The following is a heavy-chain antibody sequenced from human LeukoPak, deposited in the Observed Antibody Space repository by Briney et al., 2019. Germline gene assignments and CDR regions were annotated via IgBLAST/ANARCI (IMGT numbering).Heavy chain of an antibody. CDR1: GFTFSSYG. V-gene: IGHV3-23*01. Sequence: GGSLRLSCIASGFTFSSYGMTWVRQASGKGPEWVSAIVADGATTYYADSVRGRFTISRDNSKNTLYLQMDSLRAEDTALYYCAKDTPSWGTGYYFDYWGQGTLVTVSS. CDR2: IVADGATT. D-gene: IGHD3-16*01. CDR3: AKDTPSWGTGYYFDY. J-gene: IGHJ4*02.